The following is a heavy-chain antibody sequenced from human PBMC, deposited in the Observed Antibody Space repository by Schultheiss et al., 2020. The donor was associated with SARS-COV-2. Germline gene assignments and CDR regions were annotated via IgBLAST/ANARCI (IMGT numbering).Heavy chain of an antibody. CDR3: TTDPLTLYSNYEDYYYYYGMDV. CDR2: ISYDGSNK. Sequence: GESLKISCAASGFTFSSYGMHWVRQAPGKGLEWVAVISYDGSNKYYADSVKGRFTISRDNSKNTLYLQMNSLKTEDTAVYYCTTDPLTLYSNYEDYYYYYGMDVWGQGTTVTVSS. J-gene: IGHJ6*02. V-gene: IGHV3-33*05. D-gene: IGHD4-11*01. CDR1: GFTFSSYG.